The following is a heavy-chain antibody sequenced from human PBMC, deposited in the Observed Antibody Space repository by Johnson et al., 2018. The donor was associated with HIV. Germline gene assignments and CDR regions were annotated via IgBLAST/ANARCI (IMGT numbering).Heavy chain of an antibody. CDR3: AKNPGIAGGAFDI. V-gene: IGHV3-9*01. D-gene: IGHD6-13*01. CDR1: GFTFDDYA. J-gene: IGHJ3*02. CDR2: ISWNSGSI. Sequence: EVQLVESGGGLVQPGRSLRLSCAASGFTFDDYAMHWVRQAPGKGLEWVSGISWNSGSIGYADSVKGRFTISRDNAKNSLYLQMNSLRAEDTALYYCAKNPGIAGGAFDICGQGTMVTVSS.